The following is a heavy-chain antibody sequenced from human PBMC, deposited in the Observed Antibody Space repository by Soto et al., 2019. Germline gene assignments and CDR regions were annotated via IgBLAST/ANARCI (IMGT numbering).Heavy chain of an antibody. CDR3: AKSPHILTGYYRGWYFDL. J-gene: IGHJ2*01. Sequence: GALGLPRSSSGFNFNSYGMHWVRQAPGKGLEWVAVISYDGSNKYYADSVKGRFTISRDNSKNTLYLQMNSLRAEDTAVYYCAKSPHILTGYYRGWYFDLWGRGTLVTVSS. CDR1: GFNFNSYG. V-gene: IGHV3-30*18. D-gene: IGHD3-9*01. CDR2: ISYDGSNK.